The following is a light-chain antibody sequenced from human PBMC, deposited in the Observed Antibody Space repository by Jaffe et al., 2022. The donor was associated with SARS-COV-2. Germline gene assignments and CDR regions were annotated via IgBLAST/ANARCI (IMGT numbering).Light chain of an antibody. J-gene: IGKJ4*01. V-gene: IGKV3-15*01. CDR2: GAS. Sequence: EIVMTQSPATLSVSPGERATLSCRASQSVSSNFAWYLQKPGQAPRLLIYGASTRATGIPARFSGSGSGTEFTLTISSLQSEDFAVYYCQQYYNWPLTFGGGTKVEIK. CDR1: QSVSSN. CDR3: QQYYNWPLT.